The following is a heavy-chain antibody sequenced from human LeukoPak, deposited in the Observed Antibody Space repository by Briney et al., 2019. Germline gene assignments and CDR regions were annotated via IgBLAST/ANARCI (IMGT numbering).Heavy chain of an antibody. Sequence: PGGSLRLSCTASGFTFSSYWMHWVRQAPGKGLVWVSHMKTDGSSINYEDSVKGRFTISRDNAKNTLYLQMNSLRAEDTAVYYCARARYNNGLDYWGQGTLVTASS. CDR3: ARARYNNGLDY. V-gene: IGHV3-74*01. J-gene: IGHJ4*02. CDR1: GFTFSSYW. D-gene: IGHD1-14*01. CDR2: MKTDGSSI.